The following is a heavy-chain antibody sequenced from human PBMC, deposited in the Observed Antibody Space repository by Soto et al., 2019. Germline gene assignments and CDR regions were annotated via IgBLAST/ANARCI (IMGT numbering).Heavy chain of an antibody. D-gene: IGHD1-26*01. CDR3: AGGRDYDY. V-gene: IGHV4-31*03. CDR1: GDSINNGDYF. J-gene: IGHJ4*02. CDR2: IYYSGAT. Sequence: PSETLSLTCTVSGDSINNGDYFWTWIRQNPGKGLEWIGYIYYSGATYFNPSLRSRADISLDKSKNEFSLNVASVNAADTAVYFCAGGRDYDYWGQGTLVTVSS.